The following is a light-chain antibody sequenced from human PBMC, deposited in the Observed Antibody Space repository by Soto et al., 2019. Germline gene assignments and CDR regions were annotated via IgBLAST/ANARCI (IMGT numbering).Light chain of an antibody. CDR2: GAS. J-gene: IGKJ5*01. CDR1: QSVSTS. V-gene: IGKV3-20*01. Sequence: EIVLTQSPATLSLSPGERATPSCRASQSVSTSLAWYQQKPGQAPRLLIYGASNRATDIPDRFSGRGSGTDFTLTISRLEPEDFAVYYCQQYGSSPPSSTFGQGTRLEIK. CDR3: QQYGSSPPSST.